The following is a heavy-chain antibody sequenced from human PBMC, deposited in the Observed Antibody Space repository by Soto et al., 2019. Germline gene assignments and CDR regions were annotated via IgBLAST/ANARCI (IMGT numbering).Heavy chain of an antibody. CDR2: IIPILGIA. D-gene: IGHD1-7*01. CDR3: ARELELSYYMDV. Sequence: VKVSCKASGGTFSSYTISWVRQAPGQGLEWMGRIIPILGIANYAQKFQGRVTITADKSTSTAYMELSSLRSEDTAVYYCARELELSYYMDVWGKGTTVTVSS. V-gene: IGHV1-69*10. CDR1: GGTFSSYT. J-gene: IGHJ6*03.